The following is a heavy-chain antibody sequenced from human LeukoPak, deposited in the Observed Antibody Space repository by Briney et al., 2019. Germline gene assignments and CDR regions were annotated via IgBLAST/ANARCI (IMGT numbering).Heavy chain of an antibody. CDR1: GYSINSGHY. CDR2: IYRSEKT. CDR3: ARDSSSSPFAS. D-gene: IGHD6-6*01. Sequence: KASETLSLTCAVSGYSINSGHYWGWTRQPPGKGLEWIGTIYRSEKTYYNPSLKGRVTISVDTSKNQFSLNLSSVTAADTAVYYCARDSSSSPFASWGQGTLVTVSS. J-gene: IGHJ4*02. V-gene: IGHV4-38-2*02.